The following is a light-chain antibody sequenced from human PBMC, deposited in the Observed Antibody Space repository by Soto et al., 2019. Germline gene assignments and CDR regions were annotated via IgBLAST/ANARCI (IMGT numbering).Light chain of an antibody. Sequence: SALTQPASVSGSPGQSITISCTGTSSDVGGYDYVSWFQQHPDKVPKLMIYDVTNRPSGVSDRFSGSKSGKTAFLTISGLQAEDEADYYCCSYTTSSSWVFGGGTKLTVL. J-gene: IGLJ3*02. CDR2: DVT. V-gene: IGLV2-14*03. CDR3: CSYTTSSSWV. CDR1: SSDVGGYDY.